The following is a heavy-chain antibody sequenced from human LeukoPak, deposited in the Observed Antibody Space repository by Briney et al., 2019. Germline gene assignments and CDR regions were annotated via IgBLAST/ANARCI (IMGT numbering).Heavy chain of an antibody. Sequence: PGGSLRLSCAASGFTVSSNYMSWVRQAPGKGLEWVSVIYSGGSTCYADSVKGRFTISRDNSKNTLYLQMNSLRAEDTAVYYCALEVDIVVVPAAHIDYWGQGTLVTVSS. CDR1: GFTVSSNY. CDR3: ALEVDIVVVPAAHIDY. V-gene: IGHV3-66*02. J-gene: IGHJ4*02. CDR2: IYSGGST. D-gene: IGHD2-2*01.